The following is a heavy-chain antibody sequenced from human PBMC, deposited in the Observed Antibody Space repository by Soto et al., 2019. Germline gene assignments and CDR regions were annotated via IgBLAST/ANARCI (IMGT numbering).Heavy chain of an antibody. CDR3: AKDFYGV. CDR1: GFTFSSYG. Sequence: QVQLVESGGGVVQPGRSLRLSCAASGFTFSSYGMHWVRQAPGKGLEWVAVISYDGSNKYYADSVKGRFTISRDNSKKSLYLQMNSLRAEDTAVYYYAKDFYGVWGQGTLVTVSS. V-gene: IGHV3-30*18. D-gene: IGHD4-17*01. J-gene: IGHJ4*02. CDR2: ISYDGSNK.